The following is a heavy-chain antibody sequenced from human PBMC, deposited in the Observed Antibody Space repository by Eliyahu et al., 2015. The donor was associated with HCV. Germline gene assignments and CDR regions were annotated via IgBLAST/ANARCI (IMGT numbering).Heavy chain of an antibody. J-gene: IGHJ3*01. CDR3: ARDGIMTYGNAGFDV. CDR1: TFTPXQYD. Sequence: QMQLVESGGGVVQPGKSLRLSCVASTFTPXQYDMYWVRQAPGQGLEWVALLSHDEKKKEYADSIKGRFTISRDSRRKILYLQMDGLRIEDTAIYYCARDGIMTYGNAGFDVWGRGTKVTVSS. V-gene: IGHV3-30*03. CDR2: LSHDEKKK. D-gene: IGHD1-1*01.